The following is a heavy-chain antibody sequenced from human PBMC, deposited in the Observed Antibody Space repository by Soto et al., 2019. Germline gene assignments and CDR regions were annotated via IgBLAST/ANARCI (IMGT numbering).Heavy chain of an antibody. CDR2: ISSDGSNK. Sequence: QVQLVESGGGVVQPERSLRLSCAVSGFTFSSHAMHWVRQAPGKGLEWVALISSDGSNKYYADSVKGRFTTSRDNSKNTMYLQMNSLRVEDTAVYYCARDDEGGSDCDLGYWGQGALVTVSS. V-gene: IGHV3-30-3*01. D-gene: IGHD1-26*01. J-gene: IGHJ4*02. CDR3: ARDDEGGSDCDLGY. CDR1: GFTFSSHA.